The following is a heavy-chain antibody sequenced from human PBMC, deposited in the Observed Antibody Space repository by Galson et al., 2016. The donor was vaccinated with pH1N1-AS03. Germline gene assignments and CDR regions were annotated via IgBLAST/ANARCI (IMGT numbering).Heavy chain of an antibody. CDR2: ISNSGNDK. J-gene: IGHJ4*02. Sequence: SLRLSCAASGFTFSNFGMHWVRQSPGKGLEWVAVISNSGNDKYYADSGKGRFTISRDNSKSTVYLQLNSLRAEDTAFYYCAKTTFGGVIVSGKMSLDYWGQGTLVTVSS. CDR3: AKTTFGGVIVSGKMSLDY. CDR1: GFTFSNFG. D-gene: IGHD3-16*02. V-gene: IGHV3-30*18.